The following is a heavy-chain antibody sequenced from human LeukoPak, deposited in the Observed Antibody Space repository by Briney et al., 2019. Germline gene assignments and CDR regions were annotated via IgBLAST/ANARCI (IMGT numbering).Heavy chain of an antibody. CDR2: INTGNGYT. J-gene: IGHJ4*02. D-gene: IGHD4-23*01. V-gene: IGHV1-3*04. Sequence: ASVKVSCKASGYTFTHFAVHWLRQAPGQRLEWMGWINTGNGYTEYSQTFQGRVTITRDTSASTAYMDLSSLRAEDTAVYYCAKDSHDYGGDLDYWGQGTLVTVSS. CDR3: AKDSHDYGGDLDY. CDR1: GYTFTHFA.